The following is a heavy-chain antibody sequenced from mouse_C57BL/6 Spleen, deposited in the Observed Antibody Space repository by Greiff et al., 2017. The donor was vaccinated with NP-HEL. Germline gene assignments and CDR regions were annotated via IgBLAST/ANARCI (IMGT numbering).Heavy chain of an antibody. CDR1: GYAFTNYL. Sequence: VQLVESGAELVRPGTSVKVSCKASGYAFTNYLIEWVKQRPGQGLEWIGVINPGSGGTNYNEKFKGKATLTADKSSSTAYLQLSSLTSEDSAVYFCARGIFYSDYAMDYWGQGTSVTVSS. D-gene: IGHD2-1*01. CDR3: ARGIFYSDYAMDY. CDR2: INPGSGGT. V-gene: IGHV1-54*01. J-gene: IGHJ4*01.